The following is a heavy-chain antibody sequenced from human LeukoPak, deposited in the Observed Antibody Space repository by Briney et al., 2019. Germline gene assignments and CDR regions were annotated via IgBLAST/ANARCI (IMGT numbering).Heavy chain of an antibody. CDR3: TRPSSRFCSRTSCYWDS. Sequence: GGSLRLSCVTSGFTFGGSGMHWVRQASGKGLEWVGHIRNKANSYATAYAASVRDRFTISRDDSKNTAFLQMNSPKTEDTAMYYCTRPSSRFCSRTSCYWDSWGQGTLVTVSS. D-gene: IGHD2-2*01. J-gene: IGHJ4*02. V-gene: IGHV3-73*01. CDR2: IRNKANSYAT. CDR1: GFTFGGSG.